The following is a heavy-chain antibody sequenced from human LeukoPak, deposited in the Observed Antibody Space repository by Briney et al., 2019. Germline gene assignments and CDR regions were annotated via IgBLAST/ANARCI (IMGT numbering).Heavy chain of an antibody. D-gene: IGHD6-6*01. CDR2: ISSSSSTI. CDR1: GFTFSSYS. CDR3: ARDPDISSSPEFP. V-gene: IGHV3-48*01. J-gene: IGHJ5*02. Sequence: PGGSLRLSCAASGFTFSSYSMNWVRQAPGKGLEWVSYISSSSSTIYYADSVKGRFTISRDNAKNSLYLQMNSLRAEDTAVYYCARDPDISSSPEFPWGQGTLVTVSS.